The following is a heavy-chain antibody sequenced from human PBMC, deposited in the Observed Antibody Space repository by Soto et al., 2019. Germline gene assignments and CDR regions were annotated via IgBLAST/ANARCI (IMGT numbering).Heavy chain of an antibody. J-gene: IGHJ6*03. Sequence: ASVKVSCKASGYTFTSYAMHWVRQAPGQRLEWMGWINAGSGNTNYSQKFQGRVTITRDTSTSTVYMEVSGLRSEDTAVYYCARDQEPSTLYYDYYYMDVWGKGTTVTVPS. CDR1: GYTFTSYA. CDR2: INAGSGNT. V-gene: IGHV1-3*01. CDR3: ARDQEPSTLYYDYYYMDV.